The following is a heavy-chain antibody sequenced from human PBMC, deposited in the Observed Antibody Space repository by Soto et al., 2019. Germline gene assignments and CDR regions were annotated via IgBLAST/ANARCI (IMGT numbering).Heavy chain of an antibody. Sequence: GASVKVSCKASGGTFSSYTISWVRQAPGQGLEWMGRIIPILGIANYAQKFQGRVTITADKSTSTAYMELSSLRSEDTAVYYCARDVLRGYSGYDEPTYFDYWGQGTLVTVSS. CDR3: ARDVLRGYSGYDEPTYFDY. CDR2: IIPILGIA. CDR1: GGTFSSYT. V-gene: IGHV1-69*04. D-gene: IGHD5-12*01. J-gene: IGHJ4*02.